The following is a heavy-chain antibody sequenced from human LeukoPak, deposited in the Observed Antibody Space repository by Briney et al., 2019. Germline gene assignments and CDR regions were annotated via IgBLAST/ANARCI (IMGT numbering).Heavy chain of an antibody. Sequence: GASVKVSCKASGYTFTGYYMHWVRQAPGQGLEWMGWINPNSGNTGYAQKFQGRVTITRNTSISTAYMELSSLRSEDTAVYYCARGLMVRGVIYYYYYMDVWGKGTTVTISS. J-gene: IGHJ6*03. V-gene: IGHV1-8*03. CDR3: ARGLMVRGVIYYYYYMDV. CDR1: GYTFTGYY. D-gene: IGHD3-10*01. CDR2: INPNSGNT.